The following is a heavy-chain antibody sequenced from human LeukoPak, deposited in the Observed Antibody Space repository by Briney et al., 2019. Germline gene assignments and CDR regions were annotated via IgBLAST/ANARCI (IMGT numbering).Heavy chain of an antibody. CDR3: ARAPKYYDILTGYADDAFDI. CDR1: GGSISSYY. CDR2: IYTSGST. V-gene: IGHV4-4*07. J-gene: IGHJ3*02. D-gene: IGHD3-9*01. Sequence: PSETLSLTCTVSGGSISSYYWSWIRQPAGKGLEWIGRIYTSGSTNYNPSLKSRVTMSVDTSKNQFSLKLSSVTAADTAVYYCARAPKYYDILTGYADDAFDIWGQGTMVTVSS.